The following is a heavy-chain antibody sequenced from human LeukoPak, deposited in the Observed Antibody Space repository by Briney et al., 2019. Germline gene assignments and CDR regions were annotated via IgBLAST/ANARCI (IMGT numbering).Heavy chain of an antibody. CDR1: GFTFSDYY. V-gene: IGHV3-11*04. CDR3: AKEKDYGSGSFSFDY. D-gene: IGHD3-10*01. CDR2: ISSSGSTI. J-gene: IGHJ4*02. Sequence: GGSLRLSXAASGFTFSDYYMSWIRQAPGKGLEWVSYISSSGSTIYYADSVKGRFTISRDNAKNSLYLQMNSLRAEDTAVYYCAKEKDYGSGSFSFDYWGQGTLVTVSS.